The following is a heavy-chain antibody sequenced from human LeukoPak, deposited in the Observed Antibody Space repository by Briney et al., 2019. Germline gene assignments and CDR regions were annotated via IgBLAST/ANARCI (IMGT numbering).Heavy chain of an antibody. V-gene: IGHV1-2*02. Sequence: ASVKVSCKASGYTFIGYYMHWVRQAPGQGLEWMGWINPNSGGTNYAQKFQGRVTMTRDTSINTAYMELSRLRSDDPAVYYCARGHVTGPRWLQHAGLYYYYYLDVWGRGTTVTVSS. CDR1: GYTFIGYY. CDR2: INPNSGGT. D-gene: IGHD5-24*01. CDR3: ARGHVTGPRWLQHAGLYYYYYLDV. J-gene: IGHJ6*03.